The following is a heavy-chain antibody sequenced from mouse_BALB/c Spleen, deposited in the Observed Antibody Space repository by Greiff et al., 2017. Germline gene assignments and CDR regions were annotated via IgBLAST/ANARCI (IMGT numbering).Heavy chain of an antibody. J-gene: IGHJ3*01. CDR2: IDPENGNT. CDR3: ARSPSLAY. Sequence: VQLQQSGAELVRPGALVKLSCKASGFNSKDYYMHWVKQRPEQGLEWIGWIDPENGNTIYDPKFQGKASITADTSSNTAYLQLSSLTSEDTAVYYGARSPSLAYGGQGTLVTVSA. CDR1: GFNSKDYY. V-gene: IGHV14-1*02.